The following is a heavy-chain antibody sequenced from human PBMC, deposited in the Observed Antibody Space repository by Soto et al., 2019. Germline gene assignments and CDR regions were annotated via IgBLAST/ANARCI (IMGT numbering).Heavy chain of an antibody. CDR1: GYSFTSYW. Sequence: GESLKISCKGSGYSFTSYWISWVRQMPGKGLEWMGRIDPSDSYTNYSPSFQGHVTISADKSISTAYLQWSSLKASDTAMYYCATQENYSGRSQVDYWGQGTLVTVYS. V-gene: IGHV5-10-1*01. D-gene: IGHD1-26*01. CDR3: ATQENYSGRSQVDY. J-gene: IGHJ4*02. CDR2: IDPSDSYT.